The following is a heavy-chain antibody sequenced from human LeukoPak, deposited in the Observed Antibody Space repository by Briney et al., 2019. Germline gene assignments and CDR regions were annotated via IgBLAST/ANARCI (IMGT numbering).Heavy chain of an antibody. J-gene: IGHJ4*02. Sequence: PSETLSLTCAVYGGSFSGYYWSWIRQPPGKGLEWIGEINRSGSTNCNASLKSRVTISVDTPKNQFSLKLSSVTAADTAVYYCARGLLGGSGYFDYWGQGTLVTVSS. V-gene: IGHV4-34*01. CDR2: INRSGST. CDR3: ARGLLGGSGYFDY. D-gene: IGHD3-16*01. CDR1: GGSFSGYY.